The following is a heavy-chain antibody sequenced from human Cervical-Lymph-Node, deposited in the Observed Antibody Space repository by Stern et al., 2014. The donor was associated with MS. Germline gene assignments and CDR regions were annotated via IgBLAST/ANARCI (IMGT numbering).Heavy chain of an antibody. D-gene: IGHD6-19*01. CDR3: AKVYGSGPFDY. J-gene: IGHJ4*02. CDR1: GFTFSSYA. V-gene: IGHV3-23*04. Sequence: EVQLVESGGTLVQPGGSLRLSCAASGFTFSSYAMSWVRQAPGKGLEWVSVISGSAGSTFYADSVKGRFTISRDNSKNTLFLQMNSLRAEDTAVYYCAKVYGSGPFDYWGQGTLVTVSS. CDR2: ISGSAGST.